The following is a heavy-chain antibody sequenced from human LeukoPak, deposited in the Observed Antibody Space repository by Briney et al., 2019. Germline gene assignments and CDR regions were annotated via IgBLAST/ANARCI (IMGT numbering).Heavy chain of an antibody. V-gene: IGHV4-59*01. J-gene: IGHJ4*02. CDR1: GGSISSYY. CDR2: IYYSGST. Sequence: SETLSLTCTVPGGSISSYYWSWIRQPPGKGLEWIGYIYYSGSTNYNPSLKSRVTISVDTSKNQFSLKLSSVTAADTAVYYCARGRYDILTGYSILPPLYYFDYWGQGTLVTVSS. CDR3: ARGRYDILTGYSILPPLYYFDY. D-gene: IGHD3-9*01.